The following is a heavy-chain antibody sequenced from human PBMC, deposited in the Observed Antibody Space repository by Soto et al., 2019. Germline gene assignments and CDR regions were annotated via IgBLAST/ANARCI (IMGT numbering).Heavy chain of an antibody. CDR3: ARNPLWFGELSGWFDP. CDR2: IYYSGST. Sequence: SETLSLTCTVSGGSISSYYWSWIRQPPGKGLEWIGYIYYSGSTNYNPSLKSRVTISVDTSKNQFSLNLSSVTAADTAVFYCARNPLWFGELSGWFDPWGQGTLVTVSS. J-gene: IGHJ5*02. V-gene: IGHV4-59*08. D-gene: IGHD3-10*01. CDR1: GGSISSYY.